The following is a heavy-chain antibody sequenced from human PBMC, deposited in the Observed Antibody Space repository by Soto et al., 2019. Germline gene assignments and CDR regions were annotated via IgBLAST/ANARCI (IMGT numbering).Heavy chain of an antibody. D-gene: IGHD7-27*01. Sequence: GGSLRLSCAASGFTFSDYYMSWIRQAPGKGLEWVSYISSSGSTIYYADSVKGRFTISRDNAKNSLYLQMNSLRAEDTAMYYCARDLPPNWGSDWYFDLWGRGTLVTVSS. CDR1: GFTFSDYY. CDR3: ARDLPPNWGSDWYFDL. V-gene: IGHV3-11*01. J-gene: IGHJ2*01. CDR2: ISSSGSTI.